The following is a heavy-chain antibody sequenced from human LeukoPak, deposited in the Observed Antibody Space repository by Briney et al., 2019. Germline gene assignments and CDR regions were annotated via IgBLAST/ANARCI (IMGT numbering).Heavy chain of an antibody. CDR3: ARDSGDYPYYFDS. CDR2: IYHTGHT. D-gene: IGHD3-10*01. Sequence: PSETLSLTCAVSGGSISSGIYSWNWIRQPPGMGLEWIGYIYHTGHTYYNPSLKSRVTISVDRSKHQFSLKLSYVTAADTAVYYCARDSGDYPYYFDSWGQGALVTVSS. J-gene: IGHJ4*02. CDR1: GGSISSGIYS. V-gene: IGHV4-30-2*01.